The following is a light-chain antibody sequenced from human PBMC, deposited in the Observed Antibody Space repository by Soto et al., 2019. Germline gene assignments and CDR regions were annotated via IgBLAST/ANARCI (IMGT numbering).Light chain of an antibody. J-gene: IGKJ1*01. V-gene: IGKV1-5*03. CDR1: QNIDTW. CDR2: TAS. Sequence: DIQMTQSPSTLSASIGDRITISCRASQNIDTWLAWYQQRPGEAPKLLIYTASNLENWVPSRFSGSGSGTAFTLTINRLQPEAFATYDCQPYCDSSRSFGQGTQVE. CDR3: QPYCDSSRS.